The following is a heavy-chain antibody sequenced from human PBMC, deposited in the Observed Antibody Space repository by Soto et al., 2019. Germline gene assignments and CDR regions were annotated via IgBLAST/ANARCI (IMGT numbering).Heavy chain of an antibody. D-gene: IGHD2-15*01. CDR1: GFTFSSYA. CDR2: ISSSSSYI. CDR3: ARDCSGGSCYSWTIYYYGMDV. V-gene: IGHV3-21*01. J-gene: IGHJ6*02. Sequence: GGSLRLSCAASGFTFSSYAMHWVRQAPGKGLEWVSSISSSSSYIYYADSVKGRFTISRDNAKNSLYLQMNSLRAEDTAVYYCARDCSGGSCYSWTIYYYGMDVWGQGTTVTVSS.